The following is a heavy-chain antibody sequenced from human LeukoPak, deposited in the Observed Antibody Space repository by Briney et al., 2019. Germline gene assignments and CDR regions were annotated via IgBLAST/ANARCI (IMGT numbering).Heavy chain of an antibody. CDR1: GYTLTELS. CDR3: ATNTHYYYYYGMDV. D-gene: IGHD2-15*01. CDR2: FDPEDGET. J-gene: IGHJ6*02. Sequence: ASVKVSCKVSGYTLTELSMHWVRQAPGKGLEWMGGFDPEDGETIYAQKFQGRVTMTEDTSTDTAYMELSSLRSEDTAVYYCATNTHYYYYYGMDVWGQGTTVTVSS. V-gene: IGHV1-24*01.